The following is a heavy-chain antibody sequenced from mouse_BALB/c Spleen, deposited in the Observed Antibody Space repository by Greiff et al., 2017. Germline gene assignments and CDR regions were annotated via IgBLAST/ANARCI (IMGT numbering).Heavy chain of an antibody. J-gene: IGHJ4*01. CDR3: ASGDYDDAMDY. Sequence: EVKLMESGGDLVKPGGSLKLSCAASGFTFSSYGMSWVRQTPDKRLEWVATISSGGSYTYYPDSVKGRFTISRDNAKNTLYLQMSSLKSEDTAMYYCASGDYDDAMDYWGQGTSVTVSS. D-gene: IGHD2-4*01. CDR2: ISSGGSYT. CDR1: GFTFSSYG. V-gene: IGHV5-6*01.